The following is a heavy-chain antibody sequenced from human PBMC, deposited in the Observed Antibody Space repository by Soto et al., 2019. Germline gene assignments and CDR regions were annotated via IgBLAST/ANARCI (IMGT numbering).Heavy chain of an antibody. D-gene: IGHD3-3*01. CDR3: AKDRYDFWSPRRSDV. Sequence: PGGSLRLSSAASGFTVSSYAMSWVRQAPGKGLEGVSALSGRGGSTYYADSVKARFTISRDNSKNTLYLQMNSLRAEDTAGYYCAKDRYDFWSPRRSDVWGQGTTVTVSS. CDR2: LSGRGGST. J-gene: IGHJ6*02. CDR1: GFTVSSYA. V-gene: IGHV3-23*01.